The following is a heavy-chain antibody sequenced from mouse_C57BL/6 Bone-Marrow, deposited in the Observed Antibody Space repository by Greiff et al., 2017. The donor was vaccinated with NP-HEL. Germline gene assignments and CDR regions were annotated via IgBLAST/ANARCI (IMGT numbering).Heavy chain of an antibody. V-gene: IGHV1-72*01. CDR1: GYTFNSYW. CDR3: AGDYYGSSPYFDY. Sequence: QVQLKQPGAELVKPGASVKLSCKASGYTFNSYWMHWVKQRPGRGLEWIGRIDPNSGGTKYTEKFKSKATLTVDKPSSTAYMQLSSLTSEDSAVYYCAGDYYGSSPYFDYWGQGTTLTVSS. CDR2: IDPNSGGT. D-gene: IGHD1-1*01. J-gene: IGHJ2*01.